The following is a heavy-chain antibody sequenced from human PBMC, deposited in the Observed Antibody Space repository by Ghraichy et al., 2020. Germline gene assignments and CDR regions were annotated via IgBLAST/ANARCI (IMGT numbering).Heavy chain of an antibody. CDR2: IIPIFGTA. Sequence: SVKVSCKASGDTFNSYVISWVRQAPGQGLEWMGGIIPIFGTANYAQKFQGRVTITADESTSTAYMELSSLRSEDTAVYYCARKSFQDSGTYYYYYYGMDVWGQGTTVTVPS. V-gene: IGHV1-69*13. CDR3: ARKSFQDSGTYYYYYYGMDV. CDR1: GDTFNSYV. D-gene: IGHD1-26*01. J-gene: IGHJ6*02.